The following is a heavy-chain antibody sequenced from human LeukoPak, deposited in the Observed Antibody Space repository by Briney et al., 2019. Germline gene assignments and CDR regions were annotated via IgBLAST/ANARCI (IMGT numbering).Heavy chain of an antibody. J-gene: IGHJ4*02. CDR1: GGSISSYY. Sequence: SETLSLTCTVSGGSISSYYWSWIRQPPGKGLEWIGYIYYSGSTNYNPSLKGRVTISVDTSKNQFSLKLSSVTAADTAVYYCARSDRWLQFDYWGQGTLVTVSS. V-gene: IGHV4-59*01. CDR3: ARSDRWLQFDY. CDR2: IYYSGST. D-gene: IGHD5-24*01.